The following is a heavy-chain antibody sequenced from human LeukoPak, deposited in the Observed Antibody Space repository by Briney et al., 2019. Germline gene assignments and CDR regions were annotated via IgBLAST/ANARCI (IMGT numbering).Heavy chain of an antibody. J-gene: IGHJ4*02. CDR3: ARVSGTFGELY. D-gene: IGHD3-10*01. V-gene: IGHV3-21*01. CDR1: GFTFSSYS. CDR2: ISTSSSYI. Sequence: PGGSLRLSCAASGFTFSSYSMNWVRQAPGKGLEWVSSISTSSSYIYYADSVKGRFTISRDNAKNSPYLQMNSLRAEDTAVYYCARVSGTFGELYWGQGTLVTVSS.